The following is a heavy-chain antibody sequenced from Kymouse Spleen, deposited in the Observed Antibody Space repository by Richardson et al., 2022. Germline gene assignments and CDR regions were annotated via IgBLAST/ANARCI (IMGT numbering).Heavy chain of an antibody. CDR1: GFTFSSYG. CDR2: ISYDGSNK. CDR3: AKDRGPYSSPYYYYYGMDV. D-gene: IGHD6-13*01,IGHD6-25*01,IGHD6-6*01. J-gene: IGHJ6*02. Sequence: QVQLVESGGGVVQPGRSLRLSCAASGFTFSSYGMHWVRQAPGKGLEWVAVISYDGSNKYYADSVKGRFTISRDNSKNTLYLQMNSLRAEDTAVYYCAKDRGPYSSPYYYYYGMDVWGQGTTVTVSS. V-gene: IGHV3-30*18.